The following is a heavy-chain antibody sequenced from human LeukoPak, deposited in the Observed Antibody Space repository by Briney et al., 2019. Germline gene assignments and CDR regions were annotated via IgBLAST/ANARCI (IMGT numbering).Heavy chain of an antibody. CDR2: ISGSGSST. D-gene: IGHD3-9*01. CDR3: AKDQGPYFDWSVNFDY. J-gene: IGHJ4*02. V-gene: IGHV3-23*01. CDR1: GFTLSGHS. Sequence: GGSLRLSCAATGFTLSGHSMNWVRQAPGKGLEWVSAISGSGSSTYYADSVKGRFTISRDNSKNTLYLQMNSLRAEDTAVYYCAKDQGPYFDWSVNFDYWGQGTLVTVSS.